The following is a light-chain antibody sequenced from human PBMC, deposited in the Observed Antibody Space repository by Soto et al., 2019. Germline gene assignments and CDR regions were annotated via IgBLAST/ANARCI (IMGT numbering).Light chain of an antibody. J-gene: IGLJ2*01. CDR3: SSFTSTSTLL. CDR1: SGDVGAYNY. Sequence: QSALTQPASVSGSPGQSIAISCTGSSGDVGAYNYVSWFQQHPGKAPKIILYDVTGRPSGVSDRFSGSKSGNTASLTISGLQAEDEADYYCSSFTSTSTLLFGGGTKLTVL. V-gene: IGLV2-14*01. CDR2: DVT.